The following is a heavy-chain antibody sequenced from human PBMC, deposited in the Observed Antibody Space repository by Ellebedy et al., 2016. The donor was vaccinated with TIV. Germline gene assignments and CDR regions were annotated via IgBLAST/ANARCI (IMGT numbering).Heavy chain of an antibody. Sequence: PGGSLRLSCAASGFSFSNYCLHWVRQPPGKGLVWLSRINRDGSSANYAYSVKGRFSIPRDNSKNTMYVQMNSLTAEDTTVYYCARGGRDQCLIDYWGQGTLVTVSS. D-gene: IGHD5/OR15-5a*01. CDR3: ARGGRDQCLIDY. CDR1: GFSFSNYC. J-gene: IGHJ4*02. CDR2: INRDGSSA. V-gene: IGHV3-74*01.